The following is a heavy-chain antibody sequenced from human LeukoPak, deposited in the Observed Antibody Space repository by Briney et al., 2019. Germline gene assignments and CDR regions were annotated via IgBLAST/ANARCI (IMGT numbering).Heavy chain of an antibody. CDR2: TFYTSNWYN. D-gene: IGHD1-1*01. J-gene: IGHJ6*02. CDR3: ARQNTDITTLDV. CDR1: GDSVSRNSAT. Sequence: SQTLSLTCAISGDSVSRNSATWNWIRQSPSRGLEWLGRTFYTSNWYNEYAESVKSRITIIADTSKNQVSLQLNSVTPEDTAIYYCARQNTDITTLDVWGQGTTVTVSS. V-gene: IGHV6-1*01.